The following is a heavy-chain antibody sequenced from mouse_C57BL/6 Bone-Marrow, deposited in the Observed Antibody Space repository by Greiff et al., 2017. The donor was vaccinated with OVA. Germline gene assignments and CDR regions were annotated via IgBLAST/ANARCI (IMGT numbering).Heavy chain of an antibody. Sequence: VQLQQSGPELVKPGASVKISCKASGYTFTDYYMNWVKQSHGKSLEWIGDINPNNGGTSYNQKFKGKATLTVDKSSSTAYMELRSLTSEDSAVDDCARGNYSNYVGVYFDYWGQGTTLTVSA. CDR2: INPNNGGT. D-gene: IGHD2-5*01. J-gene: IGHJ2*01. V-gene: IGHV1-26*01. CDR1: GYTFTDYY. CDR3: ARGNYSNYVGVYFDY.